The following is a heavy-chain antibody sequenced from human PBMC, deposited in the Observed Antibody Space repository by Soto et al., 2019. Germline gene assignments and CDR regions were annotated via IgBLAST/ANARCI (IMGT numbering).Heavy chain of an antibody. CDR2: ISGSRGYI. CDR3: ARDWAAALDY. Sequence: GGSLRLSCAASGFIFSDYSMHWVRQAPGKGLEWVSSISGSRGYIYYGDSVKGRFTISRDNAKNSVVLQMNNLRAEDTAVYYCARDWAAALDYWGPGTLVTVSS. V-gene: IGHV3-21*01. CDR1: GFIFSDYS. D-gene: IGHD6-13*01. J-gene: IGHJ4*02.